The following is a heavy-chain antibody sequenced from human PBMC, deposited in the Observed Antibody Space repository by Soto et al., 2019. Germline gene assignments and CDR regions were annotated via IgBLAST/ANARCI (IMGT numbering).Heavy chain of an antibody. CDR3: VRDLTPPDC. V-gene: IGHV1-18*01. Sequence: QVQLVQSGAEVKKPGASVKVSCKASGYTFTSYGISWVRQAPGQGLEWMGWISDYNGNTNCAQKLQGRLTITTDTSTSTAYMELRRLRSDDTAVYYCVRDLTPPDCWGQGTLVTVSS. CDR2: ISDYNGNT. J-gene: IGHJ4*02. CDR1: GYTFTSYG.